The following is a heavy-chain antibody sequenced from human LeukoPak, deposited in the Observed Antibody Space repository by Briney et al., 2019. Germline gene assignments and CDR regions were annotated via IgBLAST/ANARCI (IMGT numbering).Heavy chain of an antibody. CDR1: GYTFTGYY. Sequence: ASVTLCCKASGYTFTGYYIQWVRQAPGQGLEWMGWINPNSGGTKYAQKFQGRVTMTRDTSINTAYMEVSRLTSDDTAVYYCAREVWSGCYYMDVWGKGTTVTLSS. J-gene: IGHJ6*03. D-gene: IGHD2-8*02. V-gene: IGHV1-2*02. CDR3: AREVWSGCYYMDV. CDR2: INPNSGGT.